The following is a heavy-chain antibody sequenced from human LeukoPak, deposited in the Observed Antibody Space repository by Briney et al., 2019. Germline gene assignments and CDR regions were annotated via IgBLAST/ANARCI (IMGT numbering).Heavy chain of an antibody. D-gene: IGHD3-22*01. CDR1: GGSFSGYY. Sequence: SETLSLTCAVYGGSFSGYYWSWIRQPPGKGLEWIGEINHSGSTNYNPSLKSRVTISVDTSKNQFSLKLSSVTAADTAVYYCARDAHPYYYDSSGYYYGFDYWGQGTLVTVSS. CDR3: ARDAHPYYYDSSGYYYGFDY. J-gene: IGHJ4*02. V-gene: IGHV4-34*01. CDR2: INHSGST.